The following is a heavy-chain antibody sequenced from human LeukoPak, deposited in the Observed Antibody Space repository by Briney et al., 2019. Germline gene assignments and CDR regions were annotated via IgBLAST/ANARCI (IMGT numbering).Heavy chain of an antibody. CDR1: GGSISSYY. V-gene: IGHV4-59*01. J-gene: IGHJ6*02. D-gene: IGHD3-3*01. Sequence: SETLSLTCAVYGGSISSYYWSWIRQPPGKGLEWIGYIYYSGSTNYNPSLKSRVTISVDTSKNQFSLKLSSVTAADTAVYYCAGSNDFWSGYQYGMDVWGQGTTVTVSS. CDR3: AGSNDFWSGYQYGMDV. CDR2: IYYSGST.